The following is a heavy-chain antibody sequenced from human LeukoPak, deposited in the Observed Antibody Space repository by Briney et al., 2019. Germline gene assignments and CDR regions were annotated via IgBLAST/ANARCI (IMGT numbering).Heavy chain of an antibody. CDR2: ISGYNGNT. CDR1: GYTFTNYG. J-gene: IGHJ6*03. V-gene: IGHV1-18*01. D-gene: IGHD1-26*01. CDR3: ARVPTVYYYYYMDV. Sequence: ASVKVSCKASGYTFTNYGISWVRQAPGQGPEWMGCISGYNGNTNYVQKVQGRATMTTDTSTSTAYMELRSLRSDDTAVYYCARVPTVYYYYYMDVWGKGTTVTVSS.